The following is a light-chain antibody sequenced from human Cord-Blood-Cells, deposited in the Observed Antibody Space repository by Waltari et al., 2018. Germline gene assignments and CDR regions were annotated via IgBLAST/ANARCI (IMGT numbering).Light chain of an antibody. Sequence: QSALTQPASVSGSPGQSITISCTGTSSDVGGYNYVSWYQQHPAKAPKLMMDDVSKRASGVSNRFAGSKSGSTASLTISGLQAEDEADYYCSSYTSSSTYVFGTGTKVTVL. V-gene: IGLV2-14*01. CDR1: SSDVGGYNY. CDR2: DVS. J-gene: IGLJ1*01. CDR3: SSYTSSSTYV.